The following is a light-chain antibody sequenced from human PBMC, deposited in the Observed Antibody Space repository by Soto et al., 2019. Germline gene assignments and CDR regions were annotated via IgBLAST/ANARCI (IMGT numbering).Light chain of an antibody. Sequence: QSALTQPASVSGSPGPSVTISCTGTSSDVGGYNLVSWYQQHPGKAPKLMIYDGSERPSGVSNRFSGSKSGNTASLTISGLQAEDEADCYCCSYAGSNTYVFGSGTKLTVL. V-gene: IGLV2-23*01. CDR2: DGS. CDR3: CSYAGSNTYV. CDR1: SSDVGGYNL. J-gene: IGLJ1*01.